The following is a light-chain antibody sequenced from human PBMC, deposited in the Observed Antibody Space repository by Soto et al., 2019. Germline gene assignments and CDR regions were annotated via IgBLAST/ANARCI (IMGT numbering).Light chain of an antibody. J-gene: IGKJ4*01. CDR2: GAS. CDR1: QSVSNK. Sequence: EIVMTQSPATLSVSPGERATISCRASQSVSNKLAWYQQKPGQAPRLLIFGASNRATGIPARFSGSGSGTDFTLTISSLQSEDFAVYYCQQYDNWPPLTFGGGTKVEIK. V-gene: IGKV3-15*01. CDR3: QQYDNWPPLT.